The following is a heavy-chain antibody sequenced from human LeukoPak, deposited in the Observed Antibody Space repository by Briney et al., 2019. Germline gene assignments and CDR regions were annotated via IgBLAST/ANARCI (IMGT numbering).Heavy chain of an antibody. D-gene: IGHD6-19*01. V-gene: IGHV3-7*04. CDR1: GFTFSYCW. J-gene: IGHJ4*02. CDR2: IKQDGSEK. Sequence: GGSLRLSCAASGFTFSYCWMSWVRQAPGKRLEWVANIKQDGSEKNYVDSVKGRFTISRDNAKNSLYLQMNSLRAEDTAVYYCARPPPRRDGSGWNYFDYWGQGTLVTVSS. CDR3: ARPPPRRDGSGWNYFDY.